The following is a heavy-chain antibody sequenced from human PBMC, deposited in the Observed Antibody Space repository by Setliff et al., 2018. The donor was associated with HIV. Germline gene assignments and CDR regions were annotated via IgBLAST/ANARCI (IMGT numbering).Heavy chain of an antibody. V-gene: IGHV4-61*02. CDR3: ARGKDHNFWSYGMDV. CDR2: VYASGST. Sequence: PSETLSLTCTVSGGSISSGTYYWSWIRQPAGKRLEWIGRVYASGSTNYNPSLKSRVTILVDTSENQLSLKLSSVTAADTAVYYCARGKDHNFWSYGMDVWGQGTTVTVSS. D-gene: IGHD3-3*01. CDR1: GGSISSGTYY. J-gene: IGHJ6*02.